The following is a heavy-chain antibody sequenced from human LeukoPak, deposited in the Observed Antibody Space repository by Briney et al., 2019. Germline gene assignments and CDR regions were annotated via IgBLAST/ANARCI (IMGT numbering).Heavy chain of an antibody. D-gene: IGHD5-12*01. Sequence: SQTLSLTCTVSGGSISIGGYYWNWIRQHPGKGLEWMGYIYYSGDTYYNPSLKSRVTISVDTSKNQFSLKLSSVTAADTAVYYCASGGGSGYNWFDPWGQGTLVTVSS. J-gene: IGHJ5*02. CDR3: ASGGGSGYNWFDP. V-gene: IGHV4-31*03. CDR1: GGSISIGGYY. CDR2: IYYSGDT.